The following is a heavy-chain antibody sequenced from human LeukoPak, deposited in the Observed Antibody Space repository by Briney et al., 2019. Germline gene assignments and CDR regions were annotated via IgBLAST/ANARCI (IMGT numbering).Heavy chain of an antibody. CDR2: ISAYNGNT. CDR3: ARGRGIAVAGMFPFDY. D-gene: IGHD6-19*01. Sequence: ASVKVSCKASGYAFTSYGISWVRQAPGQGLEWMGWISAYNGNTNYAQKLQGRVTMTTDTSTSTAYMELRSLRSDDTAVYYCARGRGIAVAGMFPFDYWGQGTLVTVSS. J-gene: IGHJ4*02. CDR1: GYAFTSYG. V-gene: IGHV1-18*01.